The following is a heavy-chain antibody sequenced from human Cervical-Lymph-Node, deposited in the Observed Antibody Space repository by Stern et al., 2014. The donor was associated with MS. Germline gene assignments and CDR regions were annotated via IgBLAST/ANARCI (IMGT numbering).Heavy chain of an antibody. CDR1: GFSFDDYA. J-gene: IGHJ4*02. V-gene: IGHV3-9*01. CDR2: ISWNSGNI. Sequence: EVQLVESGGGLIQPGRSLRLSCAASGFSFDDYAMHWVRQAPGKGLEWVSGISWNSGNIGYADSVKGRFIISRDNAKNSLYLQMNSLRAEDTALYYCAKDKRGYDWGSYRNPLDSWGQGTLVTVSS. CDR3: AKDKRGYDWGSYRNPLDS. D-gene: IGHD3-16*02.